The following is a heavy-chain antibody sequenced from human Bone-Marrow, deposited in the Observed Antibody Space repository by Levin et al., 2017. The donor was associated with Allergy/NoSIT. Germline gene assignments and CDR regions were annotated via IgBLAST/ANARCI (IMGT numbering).Heavy chain of an antibody. CDR2: IIPIFGTA. J-gene: IGHJ6*02. CDR3: ARICSGSYGMDV. V-gene: IGHV1-69*06. D-gene: IGHD3-10*02. Sequence: GGSLRLSCKASGGTFSSYAISWVRQAPGQGLEWMGGIIPIFGTANYAQKFQGRVTITADKSTSTAYMELSSLRSEDTAVYYCARICSGSYGMDVWGQGTTVTVSS. CDR1: GGTFSSYA.